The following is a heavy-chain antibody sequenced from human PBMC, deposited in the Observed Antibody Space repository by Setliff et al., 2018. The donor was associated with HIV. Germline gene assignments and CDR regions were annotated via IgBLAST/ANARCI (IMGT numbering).Heavy chain of an antibody. CDR2: IRPSGGT. Sequence: SETLSLTCAVYGGSFSDYFWTWIRQPPGKGLGWIGKIRPSGGTNYNPSLKSRVTISVDSSKNQFSLKLSSVTAADTAVYFCARTLWFEESASYDAFDVWGQGTMVTVSS. CDR3: ARTLWFEESASYDAFDV. J-gene: IGHJ3*01. CDR1: GGSFSDYF. D-gene: IGHD3-10*01. V-gene: IGHV4-34*01.